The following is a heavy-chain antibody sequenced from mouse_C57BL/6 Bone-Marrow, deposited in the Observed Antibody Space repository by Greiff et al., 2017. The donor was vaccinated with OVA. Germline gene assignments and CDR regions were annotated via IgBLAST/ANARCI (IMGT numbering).Heavy chain of an antibody. J-gene: IGHJ4*01. Sequence: QVQLQQPGAELVRPGSSVKLSCKASGYTFTSYWMDWVKQRPGQGLEWIGNIYPSDSETHYNQKFKDKATLTVDKSSSTAYMQLSSLTSEDSAVYYCARGLRGDYAMDYWGQGTSVTVSS. CDR1: GYTFTSYW. V-gene: IGHV1-61*01. CDR2: IYPSDSET. CDR3: ARGLRGDYAMDY.